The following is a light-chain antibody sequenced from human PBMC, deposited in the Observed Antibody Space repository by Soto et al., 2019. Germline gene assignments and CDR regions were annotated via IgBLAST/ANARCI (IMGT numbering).Light chain of an antibody. CDR3: QQYGGYTRT. Sequence: DIPMTQSPSTLSASVGDRVTIACRASQIISTWLAWYQQKPGQAPKLLIYEASTLQSGVPSRFSGSGSGTEFTLTISSLQPDDFATYYCQQYGGYTRTFGQGTKVEIK. V-gene: IGKV1-5*03. CDR1: QIISTW. J-gene: IGKJ1*01. CDR2: EAS.